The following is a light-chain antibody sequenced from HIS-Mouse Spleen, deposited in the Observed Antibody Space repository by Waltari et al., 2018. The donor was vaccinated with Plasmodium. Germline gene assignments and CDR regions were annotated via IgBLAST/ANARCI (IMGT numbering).Light chain of an antibody. V-gene: IGLV2-8*01. CDR1: SSYVGGYNY. Sequence: QSALTQPPSASGSPGQSVTISCTGTSSYVGGYNYVSWYQQHPGKAPKLMIYEVSKRPSGVPVRFSGAKTGNTASLTVSGLQAEDEADYYSSSYAGSDNLVFGGGTKLTVL. CDR2: EVS. CDR3: SSYAGSDNLV. J-gene: IGLJ2*01.